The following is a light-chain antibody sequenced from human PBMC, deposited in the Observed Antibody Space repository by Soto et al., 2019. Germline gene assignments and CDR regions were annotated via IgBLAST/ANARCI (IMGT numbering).Light chain of an antibody. V-gene: IGLV3-21*02. J-gene: IGLJ1*01. CDR3: QVWDTTTDQYI. Sequence: SYALTQPPSVSVAPGQTATISCWGDDVGGKSVQWYQQKPGQAPVLVLYDARDRPSGIPERFSGSNSGNTATLTISWVEAGDEADFYCQVWDTTTDQYIFGSGTKVTVL. CDR1: DVGGKS. CDR2: DAR.